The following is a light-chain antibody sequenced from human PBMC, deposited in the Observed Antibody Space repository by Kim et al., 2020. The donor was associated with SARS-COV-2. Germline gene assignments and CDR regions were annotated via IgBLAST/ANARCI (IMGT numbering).Light chain of an antibody. CDR1: QRVTSSF. CDR2: GAS. V-gene: IGKV3-20*01. CDR3: QQYGNSPFT. Sequence: CPGERATLSCRASQRVTSSFLAWYQQKPGQAPRLVSYGASNRATGIPDRFSGSGSGIDFTLTISRLEPEDFAVYYCQQYGNSPFTFGPGTKVDIK. J-gene: IGKJ3*01.